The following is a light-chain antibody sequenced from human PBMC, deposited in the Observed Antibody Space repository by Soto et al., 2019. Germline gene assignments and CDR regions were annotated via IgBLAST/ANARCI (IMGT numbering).Light chain of an antibody. J-gene: IGKJ1*01. CDR3: QQHGSSPPSWT. V-gene: IGKV3-20*01. CDR1: QCVSSNY. Sequence: PGERATLFCRASQCVSSNYLAWYQQKPGQAPRLLIYGASSRATGIPDRFSGSGSGTDFSLTISRLEPEDSAVYYCQQHGSSPPSWTFGQGTKVEIK. CDR2: GAS.